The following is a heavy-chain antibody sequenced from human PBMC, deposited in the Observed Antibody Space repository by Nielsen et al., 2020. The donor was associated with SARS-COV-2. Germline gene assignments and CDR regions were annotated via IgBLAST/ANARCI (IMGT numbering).Heavy chain of an antibody. J-gene: IGHJ6*02. CDR2: ISYDGSNK. V-gene: IGHV3-30*18. D-gene: IGHD1-26*01. CDR3: AKDIGGVYEHYYGMDV. Sequence: GESLKISCAASGFTFSSYGMHWVRQAPGKGLEWVAVISYDGSNKYYADSVKGRFTISRDNSKNTLYLQMNSLRAEDTALYYCAKDIGGVYEHYYGMDVWGQGTTVTVSS. CDR1: GFTFSSYG.